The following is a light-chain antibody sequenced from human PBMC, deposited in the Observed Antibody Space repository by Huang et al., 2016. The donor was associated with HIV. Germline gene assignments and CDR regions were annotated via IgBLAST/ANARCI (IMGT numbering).Light chain of an antibody. CDR2: DAS. V-gene: IGKV1-33*01. J-gene: IGKJ3*01. CDR3: QQSDTVPPA. Sequence: DIHMTQSPSSLSASVGDRVTITCHASQDISDYLTWYQQTPGKAPKLMISDASNLETGVTSRFSGSGSGTECTLTISGLRPEDIATYYCQQSDTVPPAFGPGTKLDMK. CDR1: QDISDY.